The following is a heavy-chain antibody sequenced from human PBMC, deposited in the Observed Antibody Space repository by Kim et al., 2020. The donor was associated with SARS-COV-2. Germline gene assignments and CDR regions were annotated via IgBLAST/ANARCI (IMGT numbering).Heavy chain of an antibody. CDR3: ARSPMTTVTPLSFFDY. CDR2: IYYSGST. D-gene: IGHD4-17*01. J-gene: IGHJ4*02. CDR1: GGSISSYY. V-gene: IGHV4-59*01. Sequence: SETLSLTCTVSGGSISSYYWSLIRQPPGKGLEWIGYIYYSGSTNYNPSLKSRVTISVDTSKNQFSLKLSSVTAADTAVYYCARSPMTTVTPLSFFDYWGQGTLVTVSS.